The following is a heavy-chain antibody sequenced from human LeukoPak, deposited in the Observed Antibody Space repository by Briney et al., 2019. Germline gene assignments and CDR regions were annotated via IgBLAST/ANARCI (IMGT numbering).Heavy chain of an antibody. J-gene: IGHJ3*02. V-gene: IGHV3-23*01. CDR3: AKAPTLYIVVVPDAFDI. Sequence: GGSLRLSCAACGFTFSIYAMSWVRQAPGKGLEWVSAISGSGGSTYYADSVKGRFTISRDNSKNTLYLQMNSLRAEDTAVYYCAKAPTLYIVVVPDAFDIWGQGTMVTVSS. D-gene: IGHD2-21*01. CDR1: GFTFSIYA. CDR2: ISGSGGST.